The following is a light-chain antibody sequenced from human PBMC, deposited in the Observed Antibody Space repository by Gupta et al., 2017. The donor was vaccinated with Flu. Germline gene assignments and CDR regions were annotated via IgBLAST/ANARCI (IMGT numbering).Light chain of an antibody. Sequence: EIVMTQSPLSLPVTPGEPASISCRSSPSVLHTHGYNYLDWYLQKPGQSPQLLIYLGSNRASGVPDRFSGSGSGTEFTLTISRVEAEDVGVYYCMQALQTPWTFGQGTKVEIK. CDR3: MQALQTPWT. V-gene: IGKV2-28*01. CDR1: PSVLHTHGYNY. CDR2: LGS. J-gene: IGKJ1*01.